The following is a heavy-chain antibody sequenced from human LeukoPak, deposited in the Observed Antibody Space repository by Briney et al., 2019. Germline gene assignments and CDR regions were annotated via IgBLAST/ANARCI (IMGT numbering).Heavy chain of an antibody. D-gene: IGHD2-15*01. CDR1: GVAFSSYS. Sequence: GGSLRLSCAASGVAFSSYSMNGVRQAPGEGLEWGSAISSSSSYIYYADSVKGRFTISRDNAKNSMYLQMNSLRAEDTAVYYCARAGRYCSGGSCFTLLYYYYYYMDVWGKGTTVTVSS. J-gene: IGHJ6*03. V-gene: IGHV3-21*01. CDR3: ARAGRYCSGGSCFTLLYYYYYYMDV. CDR2: ISSSSSYI.